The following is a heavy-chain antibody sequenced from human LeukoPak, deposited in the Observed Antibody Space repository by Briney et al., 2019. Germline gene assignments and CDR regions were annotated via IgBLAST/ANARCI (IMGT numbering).Heavy chain of an antibody. D-gene: IGHD1-26*01. CDR2: INPSSGGT. CDR1: GYTFTSYG. J-gene: IGHJ4*02. CDR3: ARSRPTKGIVGATSSSYYFDY. V-gene: IGHV1-2*06. Sequence: GASVKLSCTGSGYTFTSYGISWVRQGPGQGLEWMGRINPSSGGTNYAQEFQGRVTMTRDTSIRTSYMELSRLRSDDTAVYYCARSRPTKGIVGATSSSYYFDYWGQGTLVTVSS.